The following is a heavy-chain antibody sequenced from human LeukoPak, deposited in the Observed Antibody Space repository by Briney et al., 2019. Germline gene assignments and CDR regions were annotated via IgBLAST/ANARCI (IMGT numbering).Heavy chain of an antibody. D-gene: IGHD2-15*01. J-gene: IGHJ4*02. CDR1: GFTFSSYA. V-gene: IGHV3-23*01. CDR2: ISGSGGNT. CDR3: AKGSRYCSGGNCYSPDFDY. Sequence: GGSLRLSCAASGFTFSSYAMNWVRQAPGKGLEWVSAISGSGGNTYYADSVKGRFTISRGNSKNTLYLQMNSLRAEDTAVYYCAKGSRYCSGGNCYSPDFDYWGQGTLVTVSS.